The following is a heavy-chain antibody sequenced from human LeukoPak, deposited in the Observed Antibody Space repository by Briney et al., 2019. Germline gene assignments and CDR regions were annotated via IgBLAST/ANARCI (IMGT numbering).Heavy chain of an antibody. D-gene: IGHD3-10*01. CDR2: IYYSGST. CDR1: AGSISSYY. V-gene: IGHV4-59*01. J-gene: IGHJ3*02. CDR3: SSDFGDTDAFDI. Sequence: SESLSLTCTVSAGSISSYYWSWLRRPPGKGLEWFGYIYYSGSTNYNPSLKSRVTISVDTSKNQFSLKLSSVTAADTAVYYCSSDFGDTDAFDIWGQGTMVTVSS.